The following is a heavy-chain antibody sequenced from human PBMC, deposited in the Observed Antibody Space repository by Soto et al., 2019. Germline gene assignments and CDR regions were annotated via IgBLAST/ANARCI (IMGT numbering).Heavy chain of an antibody. J-gene: IGHJ6*02. CDR2: IDPSDSYT. CDR1: GYSFTSYW. CDR3: AIRVGATRDPVYYYYYGMDV. D-gene: IGHD1-26*01. V-gene: IGHV5-10-1*01. Sequence: GESLKISCKGSGYSFTSYWISWGRQMPGKGREWMGRIDPSDSYTNYSPSFQGHVTISADKSISTAYLQWSSLKASDTAMYYCAIRVGATRDPVYYYYYGMDVWGQGTTVTVSS.